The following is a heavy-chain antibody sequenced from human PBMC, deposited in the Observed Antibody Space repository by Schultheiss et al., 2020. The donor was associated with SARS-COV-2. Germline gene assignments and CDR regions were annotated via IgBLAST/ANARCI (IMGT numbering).Heavy chain of an antibody. J-gene: IGHJ5*02. CDR1: GGTFSSYA. V-gene: IGHV1-69*06. CDR2: IIPIFGTA. CDR3: ARAYDILTGYWSNWFDP. D-gene: IGHD3-9*01. Sequence: SVKVSCKASGGTFSSYAISWVRQAPGQGLEWMGGIIPIFGTANYAQKFQGRVTITADKSTSTAYMELRSLRSDDTAVYYCARAYDILTGYWSNWFDPWGQGTLVTVSS.